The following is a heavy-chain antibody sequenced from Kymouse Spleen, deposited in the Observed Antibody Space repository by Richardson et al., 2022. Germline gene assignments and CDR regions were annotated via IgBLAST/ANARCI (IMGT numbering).Heavy chain of an antibody. CDR3: ARMIFGVALYNWFDP. CDR1: GGSFSGYY. J-gene: IGHJ5*02. D-gene: IGHD3-3*01. V-gene: IGHV4-34*01. CDR2: INHSGST. Sequence: QVQLQQWGAGLLKPSETLSLTCAVYGGSFSGYYWSWIRQPPGKGLEWIGEINHSGSTNYNPSLKSRVTISVDTSKNQFSLKLSSVTAADTAVYYCARMIFGVALYNWFDPWGQGTLVTVSS.